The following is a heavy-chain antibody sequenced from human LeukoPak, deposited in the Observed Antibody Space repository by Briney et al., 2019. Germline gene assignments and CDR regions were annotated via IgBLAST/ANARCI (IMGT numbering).Heavy chain of an antibody. V-gene: IGHV3-23*01. D-gene: IGHD2-2*01. Sequence: GGTLRLSCAASGFTFSSYGMSWVRQAPGKGLEWVSAISGSGGSTYYADSVKGRFTISRDNSKNTLYLQMNSLRAEDTAVYYCAKEGYQPTISYYYYYMDVWGKGTTVTISS. CDR1: GFTFSSYG. J-gene: IGHJ6*03. CDR2: ISGSGGST. CDR3: AKEGYQPTISYYYYYMDV.